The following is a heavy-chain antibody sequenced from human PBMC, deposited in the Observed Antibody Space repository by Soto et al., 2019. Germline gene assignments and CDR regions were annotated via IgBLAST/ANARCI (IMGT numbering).Heavy chain of an antibody. J-gene: IGHJ4*02. Sequence: ASVKVSCKASGYTFTSYGISWVRQAPGQGLEWMGWISAYNGNTNYAQKLQGRVTMTTDTSTSTAYMELRSLRSDDTAVYYCARLHWGGSEHMWQNYFDYWGQGTQVTVSS. CDR1: GYTFTSYG. D-gene: IGHD2-21*01. CDR2: ISAYNGNT. V-gene: IGHV1-18*01. CDR3: ARLHWGGSEHMWQNYFDY.